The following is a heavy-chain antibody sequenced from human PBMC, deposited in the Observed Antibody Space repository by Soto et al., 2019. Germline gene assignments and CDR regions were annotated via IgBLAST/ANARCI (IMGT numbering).Heavy chain of an antibody. D-gene: IGHD1-20*01. J-gene: IGHJ6*02. CDR3: AKDVYAGSPTRGYGMDV. Sequence: GGSLRLSCAASGFTFSSYAMSWVRQAPGKGLEWVSAISGSGGSTYYADSVKGRFTISRDNSKNTLYLQMNSLRAEDTAVYYRAKDVYAGSPTRGYGMDVWGQGTTVTVSS. CDR2: ISGSGGST. CDR1: GFTFSSYA. V-gene: IGHV3-23*01.